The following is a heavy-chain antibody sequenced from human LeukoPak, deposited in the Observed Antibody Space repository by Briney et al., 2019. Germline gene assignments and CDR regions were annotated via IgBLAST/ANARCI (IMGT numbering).Heavy chain of an antibody. CDR1: GFTFSSYW. Sequence: GGSLTLSCAASGFTFSSYWMNWVRQAPGRGLVWVSRIKSDGSTTDYADSVKGRFTISRDNAKKALYLQMNSLRADDTAVYYCARRSAATGAFDIWGQGTMVTVSP. J-gene: IGHJ3*02. CDR2: IKSDGSTT. CDR3: ARRSAATGAFDI. V-gene: IGHV3-74*01. D-gene: IGHD3-9*01.